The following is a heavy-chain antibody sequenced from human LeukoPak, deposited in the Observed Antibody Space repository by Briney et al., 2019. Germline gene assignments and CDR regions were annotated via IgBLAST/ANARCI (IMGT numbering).Heavy chain of an antibody. CDR3: ARSWVAGYGTVLDY. V-gene: IGHV5-51*01. CDR2: IYPGDSDTRYT. D-gene: IGHD6-19*01. CDR1: EHSFTNYW. J-gene: IGHJ4*02. Sequence: RGESLKISCKGSEHSFTNYWIAWVRQMPGQGLEWMGIIYPGDSDTRYTRYSPSFQGQVTISADKSISTAYLQCGSLKSSGSAMYYCARSWVAGYGTVLDYWGQGTLVTVSS.